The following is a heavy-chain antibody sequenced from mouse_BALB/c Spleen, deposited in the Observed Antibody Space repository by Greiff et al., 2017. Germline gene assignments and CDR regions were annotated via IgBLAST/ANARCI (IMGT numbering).Heavy chain of an antibody. CDR2: IRNKANGYTT. CDR1: GFTFTDYY. CDR3: AREGAPYYRYDPPYYYAMDY. J-gene: IGHJ4*01. D-gene: IGHD2-14*01. Sequence: EVKLVESGGGLVQPGGSLRLSCATSGFTFTDYYMSWVRQPPGKALEWLGFIRNKANGYTTEYSASVKGRFTISRDNSQSILYLQMNTLRAEDSATYYCAREGAPYYRYDPPYYYAMDYWGQGTSVTVSS. V-gene: IGHV7-3*02.